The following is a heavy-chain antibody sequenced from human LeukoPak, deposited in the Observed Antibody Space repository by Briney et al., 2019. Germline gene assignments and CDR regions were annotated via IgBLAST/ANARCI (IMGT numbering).Heavy chain of an antibody. V-gene: IGHV4-59*08. Sequence: PSETLSLTCAVSSGSISSYYWSWIRQPPGKGLEWIGYIYNSESTIYNPSLKSRVTISVDTSKNQFSLNLSSVTAADTAVYYCARLTPYYYGSGGYFDYWGQGTLVTVSS. D-gene: IGHD3-10*01. J-gene: IGHJ4*02. CDR1: SGSISSYY. CDR3: ARLTPYYYGSGGYFDY. CDR2: IYNSEST.